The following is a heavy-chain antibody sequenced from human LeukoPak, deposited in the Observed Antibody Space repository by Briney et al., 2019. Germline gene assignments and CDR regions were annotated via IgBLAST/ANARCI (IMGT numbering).Heavy chain of an antibody. CDR1: GGSFSGYY. CDR3: ASLPVGATTSGVWFDP. CDR2: INHSGST. J-gene: IGHJ5*02. Sequence: SETLSLTCAVYGGSFSGYYWSWIRQPPGKGLEWIGEINHSGSTNYNPSLKSRVTISVDTSKNQFSPKLSSVTAADTAVYYCASLPVGATTSGVWFDPWGQGTLVTVSS. V-gene: IGHV4-34*01. D-gene: IGHD1-26*01.